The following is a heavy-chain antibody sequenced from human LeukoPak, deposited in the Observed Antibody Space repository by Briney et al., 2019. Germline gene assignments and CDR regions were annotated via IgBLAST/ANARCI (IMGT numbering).Heavy chain of an antibody. CDR3: AKGGSGHSVGGSCYYDY. D-gene: IGHD2-15*01. V-gene: IGHV3-23*01. Sequence: PGGSLRLSCAASGLTFSSYAMSWVRQAPGKGLEWVSAISGSGGGTYYADSVKGRFTISRDNSKNTLYLQMNSLRAEDTAVYYCAKGGSGHSVGGSCYYDYWGQGTLVTVSS. J-gene: IGHJ4*02. CDR2: ISGSGGGT. CDR1: GLTFSSYA.